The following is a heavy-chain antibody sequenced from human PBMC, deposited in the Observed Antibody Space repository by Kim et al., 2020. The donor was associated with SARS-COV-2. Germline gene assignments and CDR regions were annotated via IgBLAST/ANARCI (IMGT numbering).Heavy chain of an antibody. D-gene: IGHD1-26*01. V-gene: IGHV3-72*01. J-gene: IGHJ4*02. CDR3: ASSGSYAPFDY. Sequence: GGSLRLSCAASGFTFSDHYMDWVRQAPGKGLEWVGRTRNKANSYTTEYAASVKGRFTISRDDSKNSLYLQMNSLKTEDTAVYYCASSGSYAPFDYWGQGTLVTVSS. CDR2: TRNKANSYTT. CDR1: GFTFSDHY.